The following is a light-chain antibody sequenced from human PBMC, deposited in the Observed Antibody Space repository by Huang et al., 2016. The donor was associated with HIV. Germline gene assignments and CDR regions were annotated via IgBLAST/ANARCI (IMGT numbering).Light chain of an antibody. Sequence: EIVLTQSPGTLSLSPGEIATLASRASQSVSSSYLAWYQQKPGQAPRLLIEGASSRATGIPDRFSGSGSGTDFTLTISRLEPEDFAVYYCQQYGSSPGTFGQGTKVEIK. CDR3: QQYGSSPGT. V-gene: IGKV3-20*01. J-gene: IGKJ1*01. CDR1: QSVSSSY. CDR2: GAS.